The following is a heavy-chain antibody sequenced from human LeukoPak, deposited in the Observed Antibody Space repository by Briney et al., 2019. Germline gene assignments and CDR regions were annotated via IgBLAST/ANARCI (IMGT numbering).Heavy chain of an antibody. D-gene: IGHD2-2*01. CDR2: INHSGST. CDR3: ARKGGLGYCSSTSCYGFDY. Sequence: SETLSLTCAVYGGSFSGYYWSWIRQPTGKGLEWIGEINHSGSTNYNPSLKSRVTISVDTSKNQFSLKLSSVTAADTAVYSCARKGGLGYCSSTSCYGFDYWGQGTLVTVSS. J-gene: IGHJ4*02. V-gene: IGHV4-34*01. CDR1: GGSFSGYY.